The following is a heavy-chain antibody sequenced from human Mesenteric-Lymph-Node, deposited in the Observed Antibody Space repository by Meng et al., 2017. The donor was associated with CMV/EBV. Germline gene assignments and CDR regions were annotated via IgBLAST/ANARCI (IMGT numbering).Heavy chain of an antibody. J-gene: IGHJ4*02. V-gene: IGHV3-53*01. Sequence: GGSLRLSCAASGFTVSSNYMSWVRQAPGKGLEWVSVIYSGGSTYYADSVKGRFTISRDNSKNTLHLQMNNLRVEDTAVYYCAKPGAEFDHYFDYWGQGTLVTVSS. CDR2: IYSGGST. D-gene: IGHD1-14*01. CDR3: AKPGAEFDHYFDY. CDR1: GFTVSSNY.